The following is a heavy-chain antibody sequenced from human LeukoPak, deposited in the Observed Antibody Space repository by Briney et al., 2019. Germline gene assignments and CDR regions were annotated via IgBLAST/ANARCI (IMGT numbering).Heavy chain of an antibody. J-gene: IGHJ1*01. V-gene: IGHV1-3*01. CDR1: GYIFTTYA. Sequence: ASVKVSCKASGYIFTTYAMHWVRQAPGQSLEWMGWINAGNGNTKYSQKFQGRVTITRDTSANIAYMELSSLRSEDTAVYYCATMVSAGTYRYVQHWGQGTLVTVSS. CDR3: ATMVSAGTYRYVQH. D-gene: IGHD6-13*01. CDR2: INAGNGNT.